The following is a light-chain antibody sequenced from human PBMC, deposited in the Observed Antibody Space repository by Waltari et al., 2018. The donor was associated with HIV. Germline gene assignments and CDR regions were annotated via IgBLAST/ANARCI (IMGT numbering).Light chain of an antibody. CDR2: DAS. Sequence: EIVLTQSPATLSLSPGERATLSCRASQRVGSFLVWYQQIPGQAPRLLIYDASNRATGIPARFSGRGSGTDFTLTIDSLDPEDFGVYYCQQRTNWPPYSFSQGTKREI. CDR1: QRVGSF. V-gene: IGKV3-11*01. CDR3: QQRTNWPPYS. J-gene: IGKJ2*03.